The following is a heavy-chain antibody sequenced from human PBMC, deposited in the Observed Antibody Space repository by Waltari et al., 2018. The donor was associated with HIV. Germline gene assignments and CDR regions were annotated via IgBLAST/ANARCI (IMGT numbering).Heavy chain of an antibody. CDR3: ARDRGPLLFYFDY. J-gene: IGHJ4*02. Sequence: QVQLVQSGAEVKKPGSSVKVSCKASGGTFSSYAISWVRQAPGQGLEWMGGFIPIFGTANYAQKFQGRVTMTADISTSTAYMELSSLRSEDSAMYYCARDRGPLLFYFDYWGQGTLVTVSS. V-gene: IGHV1-69*06. D-gene: IGHD2-8*02. CDR1: GGTFSSYA. CDR2: FIPIFGTA.